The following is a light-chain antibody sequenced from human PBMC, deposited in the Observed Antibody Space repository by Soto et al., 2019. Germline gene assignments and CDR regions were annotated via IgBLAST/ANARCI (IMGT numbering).Light chain of an antibody. CDR1: SRDVGSYNF. J-gene: IGLJ2*01. V-gene: IGLV2-14*03. CDR3: SSYTSSSTRV. CDR2: DVT. Sequence: QSALTQPASVSGSPGQSITISCTGTSRDVGSYNFVSWYQQHPDKAPKLMIYDVTNRPSGVSNRFSGSKSGNTASLAISGLQAEDEADYYCSSYTSSSTRVFGGGTKLTVL.